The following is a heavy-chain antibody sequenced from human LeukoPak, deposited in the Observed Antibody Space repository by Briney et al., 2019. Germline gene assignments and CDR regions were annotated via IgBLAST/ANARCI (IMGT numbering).Heavy chain of an antibody. CDR2: IWYDGSNK. Sequence: GGSLRLSCAASGFTFSRFGMHWVRQAPGKGLEWVAVIWYDGSNKYYADSVKSRFSVSRDNSKNTLYLQMNSLRAEDTAVYYCARDLGGYDRSGYFDLWGRGTQVTVSS. CDR1: GFTFSRFG. J-gene: IGHJ2*01. V-gene: IGHV3-33*01. CDR3: ARDLGGYDRSGYFDL. D-gene: IGHD5-12*01.